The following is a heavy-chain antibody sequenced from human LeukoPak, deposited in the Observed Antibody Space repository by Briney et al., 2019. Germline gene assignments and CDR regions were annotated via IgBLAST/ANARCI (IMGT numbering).Heavy chain of an antibody. CDR2: IKQDGSEK. V-gene: IGHV3-7*05. CDR1: GFTFSSYW. CDR3: ARERRNYPIYFDC. Sequence: GGSLRLSCAASGFTFSSYWMNWVRQAPGRGLEWVAKIKQDGSEKYYVDSVKGRFTISRDNAKNSLYLQVNSLRAEDTAVYYCARERRNYPIYFDCWGQGTLVTVSS. J-gene: IGHJ4*02. D-gene: IGHD5-24*01.